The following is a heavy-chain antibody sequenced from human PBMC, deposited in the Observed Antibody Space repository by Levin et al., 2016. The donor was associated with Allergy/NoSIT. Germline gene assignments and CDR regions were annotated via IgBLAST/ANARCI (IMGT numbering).Heavy chain of an antibody. D-gene: IGHD1-26*01. V-gene: IGHV3-48*01. Sequence: GESLKISCAASGFTFSSYSMNWVRQAPGKGLEWVSYISSSSSTIYYADSVKGRFTISRDNAKNSLYLQMNSLRAEDTAVYYCARPPYTGSYSREFIYWGQGTLVTVSS. J-gene: IGHJ4*02. CDR3: ARPPYTGSYSREFIY. CDR1: GFTFSSYS. CDR2: ISSSSSTI.